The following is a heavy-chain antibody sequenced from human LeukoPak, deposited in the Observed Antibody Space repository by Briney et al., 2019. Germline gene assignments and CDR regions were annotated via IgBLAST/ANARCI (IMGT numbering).Heavy chain of an antibody. V-gene: IGHV1-18*01. J-gene: IGHJ4*02. D-gene: IGHD6-13*01. CDR3: ARDVQQLVLRWVFYFDY. Sequence: ASVKVSCKASGYSFTSYGISWVRQAPGQGLEWMGWISAYNGNTNYAQRLQGRVTMTTDTSTSTAYMEVRSLRSDDTAVYYCARDVQQLVLRWVFYFDYWGQGTLVTVSS. CDR1: GYSFTSYG. CDR2: ISAYNGNT.